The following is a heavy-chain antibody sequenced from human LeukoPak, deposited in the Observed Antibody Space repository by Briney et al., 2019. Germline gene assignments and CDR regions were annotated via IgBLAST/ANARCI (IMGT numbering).Heavy chain of an antibody. CDR3: ARVAENHFDY. J-gene: IGHJ4*02. CDR1: GFTFSSYS. V-gene: IGHV3-21*01. CDR2: ISSSSSYI. D-gene: IGHD1-14*01. Sequence: PGGSLRLSCAASGFTFSSYSMNWVRRAQGKGLEWVSSISSSSSYIYYADSVKGRFTISRDNAKNSLYLQMNSLRAEDTAVYYCARVAENHFDYWGQGTLVTVSS.